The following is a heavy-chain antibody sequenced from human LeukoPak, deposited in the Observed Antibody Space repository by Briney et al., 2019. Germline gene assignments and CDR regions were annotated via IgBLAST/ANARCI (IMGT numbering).Heavy chain of an antibody. CDR3: ARAVRSAATNYYYYMDV. CDR2: KNPNSGNT. D-gene: IGHD5-12*01. J-gene: IGHJ6*03. Sequence: ASVKVSCKASGYTFTSYDINWVRQATGQGLEWMGWKNPNSGNTGYAQKFQGRVTMTRNTSKSTAYMELSSLRSEDTAVYYCARAVRSAATNYYYYMDVWGRGTTVTVSS. CDR1: GYTFTSYD. V-gene: IGHV1-8*01.